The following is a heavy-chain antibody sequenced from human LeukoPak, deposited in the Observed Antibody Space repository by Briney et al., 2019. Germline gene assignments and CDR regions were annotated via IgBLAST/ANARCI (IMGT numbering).Heavy chain of an antibody. J-gene: IGHJ4*02. V-gene: IGHV3-15*01. Sequence: PGGSLRLSCAASGITFSNAWMIWVRQAPGKGLEWVGRIKSKIDGGTTEYAAPAKGRFTISRDESKNTLYLQMNSLKTEDTAVYYCTTDSRHLFDYWGQGTLVTVSS. CDR1: GITFSNAW. CDR2: IKSKIDGGTT. CDR3: TTDSRHLFDY.